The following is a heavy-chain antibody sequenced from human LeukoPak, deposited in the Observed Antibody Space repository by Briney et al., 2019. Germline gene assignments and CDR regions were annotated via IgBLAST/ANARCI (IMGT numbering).Heavy chain of an antibody. Sequence: PGGSLRLSCAASGFIFSSYAMHWVRQAPGKGLEWVAVISYDGSNKYYADSVKGRFTISRDNSKNTLYLQMNSLRAEDTAVYYCARSTLGSPLNDYWGQGTLVTVSS. CDR2: ISYDGSNK. D-gene: IGHD2-15*01. CDR1: GFIFSSYA. J-gene: IGHJ4*02. CDR3: ARSTLGSPLNDY. V-gene: IGHV3-30*04.